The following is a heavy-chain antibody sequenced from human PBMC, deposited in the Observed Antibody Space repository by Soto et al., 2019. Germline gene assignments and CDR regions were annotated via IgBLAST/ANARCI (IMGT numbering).Heavy chain of an antibody. CDR3: ASAGDSSGWYSSYYGMDV. J-gene: IGHJ6*02. V-gene: IGHV4-59*01. Sequence: SETLSLTCTVSGDSINNYYWSWIRQPPGRGLEWVGYISYSGSTNYNPSLKSRVTISVDTSKSQFSLKLSSVTAADTAVYYCASAGDSSGWYSSYYGMDVWGQGTTVTVSS. CDR2: ISYSGST. D-gene: IGHD6-19*01. CDR1: GDSINNYY.